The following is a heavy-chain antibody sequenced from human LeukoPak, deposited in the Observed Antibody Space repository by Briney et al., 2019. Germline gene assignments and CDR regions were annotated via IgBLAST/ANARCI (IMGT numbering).Heavy chain of an antibody. CDR3: ARDDVASVFDY. CDR1: GFTVSSNY. D-gene: IGHD3-16*01. V-gene: IGHV3-66*02. CDR2: IYSGGNT. J-gene: IGHJ4*02. Sequence: GGSLRLSCAASGFTVSSNYMAWVRQAPGKGLEWVSVIYSGGNTYYADSVKGRFTISRDNSKNTLYLQMNSLRAEDTAIYYCARDDVASVFDYWGQGTLVTVSS.